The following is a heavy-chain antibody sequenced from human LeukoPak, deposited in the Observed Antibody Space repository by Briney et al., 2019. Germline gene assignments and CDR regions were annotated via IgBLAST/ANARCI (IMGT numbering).Heavy chain of an antibody. CDR2: ISAYNGNT. CDR3: ASLIEYSSSRVRTDDAFDV. D-gene: IGHD6-6*01. J-gene: IGHJ3*01. V-gene: IGHV1-18*01. Sequence: GASVKVSCKASGYTFTSYGISWVRQAPGQGLEWMGWISAYNGNTNYAQKLRGRVTMTTDTSTSTAYMELRSLRFDDTAVYYCASLIEYSSSRVRTDDAFDVWGQGTMVTVSS. CDR1: GYTFTSYG.